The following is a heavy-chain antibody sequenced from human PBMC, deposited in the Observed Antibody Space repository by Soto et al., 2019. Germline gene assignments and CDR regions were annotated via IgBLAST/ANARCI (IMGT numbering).Heavy chain of an antibody. CDR3: ARGDSQVSSVFDY. CDR2: VYNSGDT. J-gene: IGHJ4*02. Sequence: PSETLSLTCTVSGGSISSNYWTWIRQPPGKGLEWIGYVYNSGDTSYNPFLRSRVTISTDTSKTQFSLRLRSVTSADTAVYYCARGDSQVSSVFDYWGQGMLVTVSS. D-gene: IGHD3-16*01. CDR1: GGSISSNY. V-gene: IGHV4-59*12.